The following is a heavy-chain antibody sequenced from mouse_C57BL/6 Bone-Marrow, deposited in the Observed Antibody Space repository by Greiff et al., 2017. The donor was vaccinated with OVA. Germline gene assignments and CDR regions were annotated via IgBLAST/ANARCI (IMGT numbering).Heavy chain of an antibody. V-gene: IGHV1-22*01. D-gene: IGHD1-1*01. CDR2: INPNNGGT. CDR3: ARNTTVVDYAMDY. CDR1: GYTFTDYN. Sequence: EVKLVESGPELVKPGASVKMSCKASGYTFTDYNMHWVKQSHGKSLEWIGYINPNNGGTSYNQKFKGKATLTVNKSSSTAYMELRSLTSEDSAVYYCARNTTVVDYAMDYWGQGTSVTVSS. J-gene: IGHJ4*01.